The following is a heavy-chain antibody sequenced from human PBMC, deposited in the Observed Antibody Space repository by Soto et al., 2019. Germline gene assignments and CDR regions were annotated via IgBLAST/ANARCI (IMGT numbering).Heavy chain of an antibody. Sequence: GASVKVSCKASGYTFTRFDVKWVRQASGQGLEWMGWIVPNSGNTNYAQKFQDRVTMTRDISTSTAFMELSSLRSEDTAVYYCAAEYQLPDYYYYGMDVWGQGTTVTVSS. D-gene: IGHD2-2*01. V-gene: IGHV1-8*01. CDR3: AAEYQLPDYYYYGMDV. CDR1: GYTFTRFD. CDR2: IVPNSGNT. J-gene: IGHJ6*02.